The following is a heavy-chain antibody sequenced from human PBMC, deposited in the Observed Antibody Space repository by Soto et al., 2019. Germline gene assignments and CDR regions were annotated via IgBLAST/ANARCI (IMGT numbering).Heavy chain of an antibody. CDR2: IYYSGST. D-gene: IGHD6-19*01. J-gene: IGHJ5*02. CDR1: GGSISSSSYY. Sequence: SETLSLTCTVSGGSISSSSYYWGWIRQPPGKGLEWIGSIYYSGSTYYKTSLKSRVTISVDTSKNQFSLKLSSVTAADTDVYYCARPPKISGWYGSDWLDHWGQETMVTV. V-gene: IGHV4-39*01. CDR3: ARPPKISGWYGSDWLDH.